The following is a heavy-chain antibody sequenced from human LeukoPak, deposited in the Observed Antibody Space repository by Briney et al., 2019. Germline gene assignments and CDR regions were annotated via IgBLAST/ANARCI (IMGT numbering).Heavy chain of an antibody. D-gene: IGHD3-3*01. CDR3: ARLPPYVPVITIFGVVPEYYYYYYMDV. CDR2: IYYSGST. CDR1: GGSISSYY. J-gene: IGHJ6*03. Sequence: SETLSLTCTVSGGSISSYYWSWFRQPPGKGLEWIGYIYYSGSTNCNPSLKSRVTISVDTSKNQFSLKLSSVTAADTAVYYCARLPPYVPVITIFGVVPEYYYYYYMDVSGKGTTVTVSS. V-gene: IGHV4-59*01.